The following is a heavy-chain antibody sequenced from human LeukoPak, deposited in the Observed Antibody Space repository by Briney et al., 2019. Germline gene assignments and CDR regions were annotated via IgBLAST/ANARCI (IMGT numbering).Heavy chain of an antibody. CDR1: GYTFTGYY. CDR2: INPNSGGT. V-gene: IGHV1-2*02. J-gene: IGHJ4*02. Sequence: ASVKVSCKASGYTFTGYYMHWVRQAPGQGLERMGWINPNSGGTNYAQKFQGRVTMTRDTSISTAYMELSRLRSDDTAVYYCAREGGYCSSTSCYTAPKTFDYWGQGTLVTVSS. D-gene: IGHD2-2*02. CDR3: AREGGYCSSTSCYTAPKTFDY.